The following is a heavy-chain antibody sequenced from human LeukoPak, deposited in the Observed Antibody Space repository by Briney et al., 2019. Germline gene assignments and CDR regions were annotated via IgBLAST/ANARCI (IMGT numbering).Heavy chain of an antibody. CDR1: GFTLSSSG. Sequence: PGGSLRLSCAASGFTLSSSGMHWVRQAPGKGLEWVSVIYSDGSTYYADSVKGRFTISRDNSKNTLYLQMNSLRAEDTAVYYCARDAPGFFDYWGQGTLVTVSS. J-gene: IGHJ4*02. CDR3: ARDAPGFFDY. V-gene: IGHV3-NL1*01. D-gene: IGHD7-27*01. CDR2: IYSDGST.